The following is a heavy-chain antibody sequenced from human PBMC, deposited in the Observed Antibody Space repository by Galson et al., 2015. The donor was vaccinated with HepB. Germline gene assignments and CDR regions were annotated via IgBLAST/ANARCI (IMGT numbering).Heavy chain of an antibody. J-gene: IGHJ4*02. CDR3: ASTYSSSSVNDY. D-gene: IGHD6-6*01. V-gene: IGHV1-69*13. CDR2: IISIFGTA. CDR1: GGTFSSYA. Sequence: SVKVSCKASGGTFSSYAISWVRQAPGQGLEWMGGIISIFGTANYAQKFQGRVTITADESTSTAYMELSSLRSEDTAVYYCASTYSSSSVNDYWGQGTLVTVSS.